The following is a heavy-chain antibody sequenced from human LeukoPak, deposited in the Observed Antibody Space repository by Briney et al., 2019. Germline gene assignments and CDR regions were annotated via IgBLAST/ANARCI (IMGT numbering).Heavy chain of an antibody. CDR2: ISASGGST. D-gene: IGHD3-22*01. V-gene: IGHV3-23*01. CDR3: AKDGIGYYDSSGYGTYYFDY. Sequence: GGSLRLSCAASGFTFSSYAMSWVRQAPGKGLEWVSAISASGGSTYYADSVKGRCTISRDNSKNTLYLQMNSLRAEDTAVYYCAKDGIGYYDSSGYGTYYFDYWGQGTLVTVSS. CDR1: GFTFSSYA. J-gene: IGHJ4*02.